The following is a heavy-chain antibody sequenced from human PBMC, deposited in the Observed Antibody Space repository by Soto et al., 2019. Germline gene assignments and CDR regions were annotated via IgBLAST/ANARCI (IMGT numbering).Heavy chain of an antibody. J-gene: IGHJ4*02. V-gene: IGHV3-23*01. CDR2: ISGSGGST. Sequence: EVQLLESGGGLVQPGGSLRLSCAASGFTFSSYAMSWVRQAPGKGLEWVSAISGSGGSTYYADSVKGRFTISRDNSKNTLYLQMSSLRAEDTAVYYCAKRMTKYSSLYDYWGQGTLVTVSS. CDR3: AKRMTKYSSLYDY. CDR1: GFTFSSYA. D-gene: IGHD6-6*01.